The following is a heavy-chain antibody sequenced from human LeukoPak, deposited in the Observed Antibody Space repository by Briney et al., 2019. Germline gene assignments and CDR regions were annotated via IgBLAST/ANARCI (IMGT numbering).Heavy chain of an antibody. J-gene: IGHJ3*02. CDR1: GFTFSNYG. D-gene: IGHD5-24*01. V-gene: IGHV3-30*02. CDR3: AKDVRGYSTLPDI. Sequence: PGGSLRLSCAASGFTFSNYGMHWVRQAPGKGLEWLTFIRYDGSNRYTVDSVRGRFIISRDNSKNTLFLQMNSLRVEDTAVYYCAKDVRGYSTLPDIWGQGTMVIVSS. CDR2: IRYDGSNR.